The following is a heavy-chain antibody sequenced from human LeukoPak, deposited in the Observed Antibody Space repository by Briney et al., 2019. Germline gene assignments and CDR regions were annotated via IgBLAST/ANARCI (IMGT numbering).Heavy chain of an antibody. V-gene: IGHV4-59*11. J-gene: IGHJ5*02. CDR1: GGSISTHY. CDR2: IYYSGST. CDR3: ARVQLLYGNWFDP. D-gene: IGHD2-2*02. Sequence: SETLSLTCSFSGGSISTHYWSWIRQPPGEGLEWIGYIYYSGSTTYNPSLKSRVTISVDTSKNQFSLKLNSVTAADTAVYYCARVQLLYGNWFDPWGQGTLVTVSS.